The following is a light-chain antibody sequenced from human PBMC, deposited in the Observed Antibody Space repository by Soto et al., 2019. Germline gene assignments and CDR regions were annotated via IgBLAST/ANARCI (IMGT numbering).Light chain of an antibody. CDR3: SSYTSSSTPV. J-gene: IGLJ1*01. V-gene: IGLV2-14*01. Sequence: QSALTQPASVSGSPGQSITISCTGTSRDVGGYNFVSWYQQHPGKAPKLMIYEVSNRPSGVSNRFSGSKSGNTASLTISGLKAEDEADYYCSSYTSSSTPVFGTGTKLTVL. CDR2: EVS. CDR1: SRDVGGYNF.